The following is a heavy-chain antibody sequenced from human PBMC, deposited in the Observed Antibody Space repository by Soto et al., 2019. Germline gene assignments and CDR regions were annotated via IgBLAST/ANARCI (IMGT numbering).Heavy chain of an antibody. Sequence: QVQLVQSGAEVKKPGASVKVSCKASGYTFTTYGITWVRQAPGQGLEWMGWISAYSGNTKYAQKLQGRVTVTTDTSTNTAYMDLRSLRSDDTAVYYCARVVKAGDYGDYGRYYFDYWGHGTLVTVSS. CDR3: ARVVKAGDYGDYGRYYFDY. CDR2: ISAYSGNT. CDR1: GYTFTTYG. V-gene: IGHV1-18*04. J-gene: IGHJ4*01. D-gene: IGHD4-17*01.